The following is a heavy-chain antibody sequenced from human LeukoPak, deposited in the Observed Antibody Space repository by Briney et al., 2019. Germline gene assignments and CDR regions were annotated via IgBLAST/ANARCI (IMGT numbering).Heavy chain of an antibody. Sequence: PSETLSLTCTVSGGSISSSSSYYWGWIRQPPGKGLEWIGSIYYSGSTYYNPSLKSRVTISVDTSKNQFSLKLSSVTAADTAVYYCARRNYGSPYYYYYGMDVWGQGTTVTVSS. J-gene: IGHJ6*02. CDR2: IYYSGST. CDR1: GGSISSSSSYY. V-gene: IGHV4-39*01. CDR3: ARRNYGSPYYYYYGMDV. D-gene: IGHD3-10*01.